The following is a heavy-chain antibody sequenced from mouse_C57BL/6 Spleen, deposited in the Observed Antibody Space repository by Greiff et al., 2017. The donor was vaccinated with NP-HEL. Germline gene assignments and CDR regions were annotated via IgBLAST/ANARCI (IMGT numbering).Heavy chain of an antibody. CDR1: GYTFTSYW. CDR3: ARMDY. CDR2: IYPGSGST. J-gene: IGHJ4*01. V-gene: IGHV1-55*01. Sequence: QVQLQQPGAELVKPGASVKMSCKASGYTFTSYWITWVKQRPGQGLEWIGDIYPGSGSTNYNEKFKSKATLTLDTSSSTAYMQRSSLTSEDSAVYYCARMDYWGQGTSVTVSS.